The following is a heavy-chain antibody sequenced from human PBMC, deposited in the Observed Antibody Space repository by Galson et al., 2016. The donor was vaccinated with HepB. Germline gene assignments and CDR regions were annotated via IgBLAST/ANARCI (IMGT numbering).Heavy chain of an antibody. V-gene: IGHV3-53*01. CDR1: GFIVSSNY. CDR2: IYISGST. D-gene: IGHD3-22*01. Sequence: SLRLSCAASGFIVSSNYTTWVRQAPGKGLEWVSIIYISGSTYYADSVKGRFTISRDNSKNTLYLQMNSLRAEDTAVYYCARQAYYDSSGYYYPLGYWGQGTLVTVSS. J-gene: IGHJ4*02. CDR3: ARQAYYDSSGYYYPLGY.